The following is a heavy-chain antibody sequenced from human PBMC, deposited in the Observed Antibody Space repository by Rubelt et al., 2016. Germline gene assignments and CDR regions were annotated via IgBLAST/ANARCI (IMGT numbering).Heavy chain of an antibody. D-gene: IGHD7-27*01. CDR1: GYTFTSYA. CDR2: INAGNGNT. Sequence: QVQLVQSGAEVKKPGASVKVSCKASGYTFTSYAMHWVRQAPGQRLEWMGWINAGNGNTKYSQTFQGRVTITRDTSASTAYMELSSLRSDDTAVYYGARYLGIEGDFDYWGQGTLVTVSS. V-gene: IGHV1-3*01. J-gene: IGHJ4*02. CDR3: ARYLGIEGDFDY.